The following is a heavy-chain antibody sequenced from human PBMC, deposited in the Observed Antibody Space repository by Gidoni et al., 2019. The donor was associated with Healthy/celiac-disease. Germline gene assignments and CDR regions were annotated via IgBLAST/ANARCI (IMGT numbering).Heavy chain of an antibody. V-gene: IGHV1-69*09. J-gene: IGHJ4*02. Sequence: QVQLVQPGAEVTQPGSSVQVSCKASGRTLSSYAISWVRQAPGQELEWMGRIIPIIGIANYAQKFQGRVTITADKSTSTAYMELSSLRSEDTAVYYCARVVSVVAANYFDYWGQGTLVTVSS. CDR1: GRTLSSYA. CDR2: IIPIIGIA. CDR3: ARVVSVVAANYFDY. D-gene: IGHD5-12*01.